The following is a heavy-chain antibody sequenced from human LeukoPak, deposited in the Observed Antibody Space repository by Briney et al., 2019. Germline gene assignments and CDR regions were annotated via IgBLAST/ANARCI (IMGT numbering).Heavy chain of an antibody. CDR2: IIPIFGTA. CDR1: GGTFSSYA. CDR3: AGDGNYYDSSGYLYWFDP. J-gene: IGHJ5*02. D-gene: IGHD3-22*01. V-gene: IGHV1-69*05. Sequence: SVKVSCKASGGTFSSYAISWVRQAPGQGLGWMGGIIPIFGTANYAQKFQGRVTITTDESTSTAYMELSSLRSEDTAVYYCAGDGNYYDSSGYLYWFDPWGQGTLVTVSS.